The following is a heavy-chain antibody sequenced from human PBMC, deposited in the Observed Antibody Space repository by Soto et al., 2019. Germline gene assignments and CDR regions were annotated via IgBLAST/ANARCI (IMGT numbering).Heavy chain of an antibody. V-gene: IGHV3-73*01. D-gene: IGHD3-10*01. CDR1: GFTFSGSA. CDR3: TSLTMVRGVIIADY. CDR2: IRSKANSYAT. J-gene: IGHJ4*02. Sequence: GGSLRLSCAASGFTFSGSAMHWVRQASGKGLEWVGRIRSKANSYATVYAASVKGSFTISRDVSKNTAYLQMNSLKTEDTSVYYCTSLTMVRGVIIADYWGQGTLVTVSS.